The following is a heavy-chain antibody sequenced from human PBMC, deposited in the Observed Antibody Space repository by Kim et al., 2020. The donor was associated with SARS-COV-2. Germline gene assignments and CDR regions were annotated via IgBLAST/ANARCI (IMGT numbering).Heavy chain of an antibody. CDR3: AIVPTVTLFDC. D-gene: IGHD4-17*01. V-gene: IGHV3-74*01. J-gene: IGHJ4*02. Sequence: ADTVEGRFTIARDNAKNTLYLQMNSLGAEDTAVYYCAIVPTVTLFDCWGQGTLVTVSS.